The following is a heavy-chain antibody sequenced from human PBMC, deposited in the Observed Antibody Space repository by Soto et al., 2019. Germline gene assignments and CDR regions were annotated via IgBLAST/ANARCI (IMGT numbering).Heavy chain of an antibody. J-gene: IGHJ4*02. CDR3: SRDICGRTTGCVN. Sequence: EVQLVESGGDLVQPGGSLRLSCAASGFPFSVYLMSWVRQAPGKGLEWVANIGPDGSAKYHMGSVKGRFTISRDNAKNSLYLQLDSLRVEDTAIYYCSRDICGRTTGCVNWGQGTQVIVSS. CDR2: IGPDGSAK. V-gene: IGHV3-7*01. D-gene: IGHD3-9*01. CDR1: GFPFSVYL.